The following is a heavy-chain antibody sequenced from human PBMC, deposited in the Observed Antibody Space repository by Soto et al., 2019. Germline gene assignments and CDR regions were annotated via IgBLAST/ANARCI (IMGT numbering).Heavy chain of an antibody. CDR3: AKEVVPDY. D-gene: IGHD3-22*01. V-gene: IGHV3-23*01. CDR1: GFTFSNYG. CDR2: ISGSGGST. Sequence: GGSLRLSCVASGFTFSNYGMIWIRQAPGKGLEWVSAISGSGGSTYYADSVKGRFTISRDNSKNTLYLQMNSLRAEDTAVYYCAKEVVPDYSGQGTLVTVSS. J-gene: IGHJ4*02.